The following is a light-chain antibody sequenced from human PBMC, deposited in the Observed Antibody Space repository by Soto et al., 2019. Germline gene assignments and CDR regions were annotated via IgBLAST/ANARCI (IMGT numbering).Light chain of an antibody. J-gene: IGLJ3*02. Sequence: QSALTQPPSASGCPGQSVTISCTGTSSDVGGYNYVSWYQQHPGKAPKLMIYDVSERPSGVPDRFSGSKSGDTASLTVSGLQAEDEADYYCSSYAGSNWVFGGGTKLTVL. V-gene: IGLV2-8*01. CDR3: SSYAGSNWV. CDR2: DVS. CDR1: SSDVGGYNY.